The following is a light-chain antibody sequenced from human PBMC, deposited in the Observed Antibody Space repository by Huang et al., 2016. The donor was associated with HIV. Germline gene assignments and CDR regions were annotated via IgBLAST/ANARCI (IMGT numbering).Light chain of an antibody. V-gene: IGKV2-28*01. J-gene: IGKJ3*01. CDR2: VGF. Sequence: IVMTQSPLYLPVTPGESASISCRSNQSLLFSNGYNYLDWYLQKPGQSPQLLIYVGFRRASGVPDRFSGSGSGTDFTLHISRVEAEDVGLYFCMQARQTFSFGPGTKVDIK. CDR3: MQARQTFS. CDR1: QSLLFSNGYNY.